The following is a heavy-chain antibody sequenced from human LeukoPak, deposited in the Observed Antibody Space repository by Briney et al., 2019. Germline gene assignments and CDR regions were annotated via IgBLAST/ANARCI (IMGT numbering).Heavy chain of an antibody. V-gene: IGHV3-53*01. D-gene: IGHD5-12*01. CDR1: GFTFSNYA. CDR3: ARDLNSGYDY. Sequence: GALRLSCAASGFTFSNYAMSWVRQAPGKGLEWVSVIYSGGSTYYADSVKGRFTISRDNSKNTLYLQMNSLRAEDTAVYYCARDLNSGYDYWGQGTLVTVSS. J-gene: IGHJ4*02. CDR2: IYSGGST.